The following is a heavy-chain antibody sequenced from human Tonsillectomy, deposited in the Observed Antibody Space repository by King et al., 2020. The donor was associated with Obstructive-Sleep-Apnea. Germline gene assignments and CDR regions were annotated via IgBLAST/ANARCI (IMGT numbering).Heavy chain of an antibody. CDR1: GGSISSGYY. V-gene: IGHV4-31*03. CDR3: AREVGLYCSSTSCHATYYYGMDV. D-gene: IGHD2-2*01. J-gene: IGHJ6*02. Sequence: QLQESGPGLLKPSQTLSLTCTVSGGSISSGYYWSWIRQHPGKGLEWSGYIYYSGSTYYNSSLKSRATISVDTSKNQFSLKLSSVTAAVTAVYYCAREVGLYCSSTSCHATYYYGMDVWGQGTTVTVSS. CDR2: IYYSGST.